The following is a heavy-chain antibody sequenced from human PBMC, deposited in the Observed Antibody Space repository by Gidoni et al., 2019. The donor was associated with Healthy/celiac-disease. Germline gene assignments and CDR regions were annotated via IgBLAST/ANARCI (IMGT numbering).Heavy chain of an antibody. D-gene: IGHD6-13*01. V-gene: IGHV3-48*01. J-gene: IGHJ1*01. Sequence: EVQLVESGGGLVQPGGSLRLSCAASGFTFSSYSRNWVRQAPGKGLEWVSYISSSSSTIYYADSVKGRFTISRDNAKNSLYLQMNSLRAEDTAVYYCARDSSSSWSEYFQHWGQGTLVTVSS. CDR2: ISSSSSTI. CDR1: GFTFSSYS. CDR3: ARDSSSSWSEYFQH.